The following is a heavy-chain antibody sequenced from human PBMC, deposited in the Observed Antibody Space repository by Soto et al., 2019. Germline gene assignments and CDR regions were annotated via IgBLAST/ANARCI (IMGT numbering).Heavy chain of an antibody. V-gene: IGHV4-59*01. CDR3: ARDSLRSSEPDY. J-gene: IGHJ4*02. D-gene: IGHD6-19*01. Sequence: TSETLSLTCTVSGGSISSYYWSWIRQPPGKGLEWIGYIYYSGSTNYNPSLKSRVTISVDTSKNQFSLKLSSVTAADTAVYYCARDSLRSSEPDYWGQGTLVTVSS. CDR2: IYYSGST. CDR1: GGSISSYY.